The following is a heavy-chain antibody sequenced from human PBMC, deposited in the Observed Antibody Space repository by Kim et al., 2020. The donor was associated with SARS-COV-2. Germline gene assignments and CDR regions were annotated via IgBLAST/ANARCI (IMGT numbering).Heavy chain of an antibody. D-gene: IGHD3-22*01. CDR3: ARLPYYYDSSGPIDY. J-gene: IGHJ4*02. V-gene: IGHV5-10-1*01. CDR2: IDPSDSYT. CDR1: GYSFTSYW. Sequence: GESLKISCKGSGYSFTSYWISWVRQMPGKGLEWMGRIDPSDSYTNYSPSFQGHVTISADKSISTAYLQWSSLKASDTAMYYCARLPYYYDSSGPIDYWGQGTLVTVSS.